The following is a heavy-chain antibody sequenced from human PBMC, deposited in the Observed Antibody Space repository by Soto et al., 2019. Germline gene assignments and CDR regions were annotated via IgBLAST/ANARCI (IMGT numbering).Heavy chain of an antibody. CDR3: VRMASSGTLNWFGS. J-gene: IGHJ5*01. CDR1: ESTFMNYD. D-gene: IGHD1-1*01. Sequence: ASVKVSCKASESTFMNYDISWVRQATGQGLEWMGWMNPNSGNTGYALKFQGRFSMTRNTSRYTVYLELRRLASHDTAVYYCVRMASSGTLNWFGSSGQGTLVTVSS. CDR2: MNPNSGNT. V-gene: IGHV1-8*01.